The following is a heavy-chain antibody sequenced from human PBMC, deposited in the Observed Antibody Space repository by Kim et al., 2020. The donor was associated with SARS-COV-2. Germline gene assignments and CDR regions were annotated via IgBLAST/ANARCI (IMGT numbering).Heavy chain of an antibody. J-gene: IGHJ4*02. CDR2: ISGSGGST. Sequence: GGSLRLSCAASGFTFSSYAMSWVRQAPGKGLEWVSAISGSGGSTYYADSVKGRFTISRDNSKNTLYLQMNSLRAEDTAVYYCAKDKQSPPYYDYVWGRPGYYFDYWGKGTLVTVSS. CDR3: AKDKQSPPYYDYVWGRPGYYFDY. V-gene: IGHV3-23*01. CDR1: GFTFSSYA. D-gene: IGHD3-16*01.